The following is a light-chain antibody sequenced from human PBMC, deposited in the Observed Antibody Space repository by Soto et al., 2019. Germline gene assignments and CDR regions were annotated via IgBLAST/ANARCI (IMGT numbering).Light chain of an antibody. CDR1: QSVSRY. V-gene: IGKV3-11*01. CDR2: DAS. CDR3: QQRSDWPPIT. J-gene: IGKJ5*01. Sequence: PGERATLSCRASQSVSRYLAWXQQXPXXXXXLXXXDASNRATGIPARFSGGGSGTDFALTISSLEPEDFAVYYCQQRSDWPPITFGQGTRLEIK.